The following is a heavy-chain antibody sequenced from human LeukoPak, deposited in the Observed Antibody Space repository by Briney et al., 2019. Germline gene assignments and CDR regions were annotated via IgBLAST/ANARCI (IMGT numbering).Heavy chain of an antibody. CDR2: INTNTGNP. J-gene: IGHJ3*02. D-gene: IGHD6-6*01. CDR3: VRGGPEPWQLVYSTDAFDI. Sequence: GASVKVSCKASGYTFTNYAINWVRQAPGQGLEWMGWINTNTGNPTYAQGFTGRFVFSLDTSVSTAYLQISSLKAEDTAVYFCVRGGPEPWQLVYSTDAFDIWGQGTMVTVSS. CDR1: GYTFTNYA. V-gene: IGHV7-4-1*02.